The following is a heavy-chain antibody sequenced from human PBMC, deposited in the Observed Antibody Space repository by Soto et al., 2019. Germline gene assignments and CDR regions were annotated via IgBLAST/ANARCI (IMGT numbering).Heavy chain of an antibody. V-gene: IGHV3-23*01. CDR3: ATSWFGEDN. CDR1: GFTSTSTT. J-gene: IGHJ4*02. Sequence: EVQLLESGGGLVQPGGSLRLSCADSGFTSTSTTMTWVRQAPGRGLEWVSGITGSSDRIYYEDSVKGRFTIARDTSKNAVYLQMNSLRVEDTAVYYCATSWFGEDNWGQGTLVPVAS. CDR2: ITGSSDRI. D-gene: IGHD3-10*01.